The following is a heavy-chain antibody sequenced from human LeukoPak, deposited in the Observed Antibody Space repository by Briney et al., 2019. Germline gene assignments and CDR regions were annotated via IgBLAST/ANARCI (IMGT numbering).Heavy chain of an antibody. CDR2: INPNSGGT. V-gene: IGHV1-2*04. D-gene: IGHD5-12*01. J-gene: IGHJ6*03. CDR3: ARDMWLGGQYYYYMDV. CDR1: GYTFTGYY. Sequence: ASVKVSCKASGYTFTGYYMHWVRQAPGQGLEWMGWINPNSGGTNYAQKFQGWVTMTRDTSISTAYMELSRLRSDDTAVYYCARDMWLGGQYYYYMDVWGKGTTVTVSS.